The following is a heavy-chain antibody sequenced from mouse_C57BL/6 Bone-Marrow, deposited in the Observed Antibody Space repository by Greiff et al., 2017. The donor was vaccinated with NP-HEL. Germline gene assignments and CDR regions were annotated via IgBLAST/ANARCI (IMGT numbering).Heavy chain of an antibody. CDR3: TYGNYYYAMDY. Sequence: EVKVVESGTVLARPGASVKMSCKTSGYTFTSYWMHWVKQRPGQGLEWIGAIYPGNSDTSYNQKFKGKAKLTAVISASTAYMELSSLTNEDSAVYYCTYGNYYYAMDYWGQGTSVTVSS. J-gene: IGHJ4*01. V-gene: IGHV1-5*01. CDR1: GYTFTSYW. D-gene: IGHD2-1*01. CDR2: IYPGNSDT.